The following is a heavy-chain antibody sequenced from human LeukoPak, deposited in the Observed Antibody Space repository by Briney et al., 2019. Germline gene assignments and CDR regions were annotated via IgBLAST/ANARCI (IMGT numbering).Heavy chain of an antibody. D-gene: IGHD3-22*01. CDR2: IYYSGST. CDR3: GKEGDSRVYSDVFDI. CDR1: GGSISSYY. J-gene: IGHJ3*02. V-gene: IGHV4-59*01. Sequence: SETLSLTCTVSGGSISSYYWSWIRQPPGKGLEWIGYIYYSGSTNYNPSLKSRVTISVDTSKNQFSLKLSSVTAADTAVYYCGKEGDSRVYSDVFDIGGKGKMVTVFS.